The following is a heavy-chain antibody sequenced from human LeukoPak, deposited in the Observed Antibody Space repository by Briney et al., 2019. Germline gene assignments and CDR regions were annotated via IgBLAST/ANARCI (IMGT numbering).Heavy chain of an antibody. CDR1: GFTFDDYA. Sequence: GRSLRLSCAASGFTFDDYAMHWVRQAPGKGLEWVSGISWNSGSIGYADSVKGRFTISRDNAKSSLYLQMNSLRAEDTALYYCAKDSTLSGAAANFDYWGQGTLVTVSS. CDR2: ISWNSGSI. V-gene: IGHV3-9*01. CDR3: AKDSTLSGAAANFDY. D-gene: IGHD2-2*01. J-gene: IGHJ4*02.